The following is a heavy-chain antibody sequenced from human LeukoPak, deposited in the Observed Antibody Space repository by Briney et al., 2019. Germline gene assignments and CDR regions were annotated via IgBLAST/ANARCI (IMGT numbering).Heavy chain of an antibody. CDR3: TRDSSAYDWFFDY. D-gene: IGHD5-12*01. CDR1: GASINSGSNY. Sequence: SRTLSLTCTVSGASINSGSNYRSWIRQPAGKGLEWIGRISTSGSTNYNPSLKSRVTMSIDTSKNQFSLMMSSVTAADTALYYCTRDSSAYDWFFDYWGQGTLVTVSS. CDR2: ISTSGST. J-gene: IGHJ4*02. V-gene: IGHV4-61*02.